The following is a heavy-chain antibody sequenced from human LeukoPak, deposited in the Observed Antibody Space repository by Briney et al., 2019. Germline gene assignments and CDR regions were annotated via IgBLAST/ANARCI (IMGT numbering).Heavy chain of an antibody. CDR2: IYYSGST. J-gene: IGHJ5*02. CDR3: ARETMQDYGDGWFDP. D-gene: IGHD4-17*01. CDR1: GVSISSSNSY. Sequence: SETLSLTCTVSGVSISSSNSYWGWIRQPPGKGLEWIGSIYYSGSTYYNPSLKSRVTISVDTSKNQFSLKLSSVTAADTAVYYCARETMQDYGDGWFDPWGQGTLVTVSS. V-gene: IGHV4-39*07.